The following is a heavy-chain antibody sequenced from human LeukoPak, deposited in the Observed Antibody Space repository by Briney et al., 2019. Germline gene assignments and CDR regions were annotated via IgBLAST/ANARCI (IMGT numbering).Heavy chain of an antibody. Sequence: ASVKVSCKASGYTFNSYDIIWVRQAPGQGLEWMGWISVYNGNTNYAQKLQGRVTMTTDTSTSTAYMELRSLRSDDTAVYYCARDRTTMVRGVIIVGGWFDPWGQGTLVTVSS. V-gene: IGHV1-18*01. CDR3: ARDRTTMVRGVIIVGGWFDP. CDR1: GYTFNSYD. J-gene: IGHJ5*02. D-gene: IGHD3-10*01. CDR2: ISVYNGNT.